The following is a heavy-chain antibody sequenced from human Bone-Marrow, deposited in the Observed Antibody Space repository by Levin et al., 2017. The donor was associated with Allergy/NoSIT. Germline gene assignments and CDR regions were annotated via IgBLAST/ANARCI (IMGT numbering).Heavy chain of an antibody. CDR1: GFVFSSYS. CDR3: ARSSYQLRWWIDY. Sequence: GGSLRLSCAASGFVFSSYSMQWVRQAPGKGLEWVAYISSSSSTIYYADSLKGRFIISRDNAKNSLYLQMNSQRDEDTAVYYCARSSYQLRWWIDYWGQGTLVTVSS. V-gene: IGHV3-48*02. J-gene: IGHJ4*02. D-gene: IGHD2-2*01. CDR2: ISSSSSTI.